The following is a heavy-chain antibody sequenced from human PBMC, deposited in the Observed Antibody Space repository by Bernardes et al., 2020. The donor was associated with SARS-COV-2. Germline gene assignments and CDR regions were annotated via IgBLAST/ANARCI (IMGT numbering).Heavy chain of an antibody. Sequence: ASVKVSCKASGYTFTGYYMHWVRQAPGQGLEWMGWINPNSGGTNYAQKFQGWVTMTRDTSISTAYMELSRLRSDDTAVYYCARSQGKSGSYFLDYWGQGTLVGVSS. CDR3: ARSQGKSGSYFLDY. D-gene: IGHD1-26*01. CDR1: GYTFTGYY. J-gene: IGHJ4*02. CDR2: INPNSGGT. V-gene: IGHV1-2*04.